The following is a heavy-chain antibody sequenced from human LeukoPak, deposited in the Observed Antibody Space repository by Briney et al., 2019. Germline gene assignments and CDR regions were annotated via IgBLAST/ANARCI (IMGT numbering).Heavy chain of an antibody. Sequence: PSETLSLTCAVYGGSFSGYYWSWIRQPPGKGLEWIGEINHSGSTNYNPSLKSRVTISVVTSKNQFSLKLSSVTAADTAVYYCARGAPYYFDYWGQGTLVTVSS. V-gene: IGHV4-34*01. J-gene: IGHJ4*02. CDR2: INHSGST. CDR1: GGSFSGYY. CDR3: ARGAPYYFDY.